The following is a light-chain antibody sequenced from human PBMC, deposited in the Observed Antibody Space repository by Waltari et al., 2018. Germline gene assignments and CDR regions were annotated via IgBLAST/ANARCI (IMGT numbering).Light chain of an antibody. CDR1: QSVSYSSNNKDY. J-gene: IGKJ2*03. CDR3: QQYYSLPYS. Sequence: DIVMTQSPDSLAVSLGERATINCKTSQSVSYSSNNKDYLAWYQKRPGQPPKLLIYWASTRESGVPDRFSGSGSGTDFTLTISSLQAEDVAVYYCQQYYSLPYSFGQGTKLEIK. CDR2: WAS. V-gene: IGKV4-1*01.